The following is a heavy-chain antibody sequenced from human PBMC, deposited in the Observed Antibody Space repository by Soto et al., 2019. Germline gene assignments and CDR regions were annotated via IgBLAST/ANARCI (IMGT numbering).Heavy chain of an antibody. V-gene: IGHV3-7*01. CDR3: VRDVGYDYVN. D-gene: IGHD3-16*01. CDR2: IKQGGSEK. Sequence: EVQLVESGGGLVQPGGSLRISSAVSGFTFSSYWMSWVRQAPGKGLEWVATIKQGGSEKYYVDSVKGRFTISGDNAENSLYLQMNSLSAEDTAVYFCVRDVGYDYVNWGQGTLVTVSS. CDR1: GFTFSSYW. J-gene: IGHJ4*02.